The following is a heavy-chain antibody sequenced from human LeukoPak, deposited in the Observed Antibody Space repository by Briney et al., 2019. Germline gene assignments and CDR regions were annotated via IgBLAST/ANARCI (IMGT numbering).Heavy chain of an antibody. CDR1: GFTFSSYA. J-gene: IGHJ4*02. V-gene: IGHV3-23*01. CDR3: AKDHDSSGYYFHFDY. CDR2: ISGSGGST. D-gene: IGHD3-22*01. Sequence: RPGGSLRLSCAASGFTFSSYAMSWVRQAPGKGLEWVSAISGSGGSTYYADSVKGRFTISRDNSKNTLYLQMNSLRAEDTAVYYCAKDHDSSGYYFHFDYWGQGTLVTVSS.